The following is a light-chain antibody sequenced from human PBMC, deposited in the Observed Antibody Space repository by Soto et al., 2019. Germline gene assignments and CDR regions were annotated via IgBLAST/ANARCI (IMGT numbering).Light chain of an antibody. V-gene: IGKV3-20*01. Sequence: EIVLTQSPGTLSLSPGDRATLSCRASQSVSTFYLAWYQQKPGQAPRLLIYGSSSRATGIPDRFSGSGHGTDFTLNIRRLEPEDFALYYCQQYGHSPRTFGRGTKVDIK. CDR2: GSS. CDR1: QSVSTFY. CDR3: QQYGHSPRT. J-gene: IGKJ1*01.